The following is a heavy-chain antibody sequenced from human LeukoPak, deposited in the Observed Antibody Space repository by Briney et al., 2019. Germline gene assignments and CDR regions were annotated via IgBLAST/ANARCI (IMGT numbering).Heavy chain of an antibody. J-gene: IGHJ4*02. CDR3: ARDGTSTDDY. Sequence: ASVKVSCKASGYTFSNFGMNWVRQAPGQGLEWMGWISGNNDNPNYGQKFQGRFTLTTDSSTSTAYTELRNLRSDDTAVYYCARDGTSTDDYWGQGTLVTVSS. CDR2: ISGNNDNP. CDR1: GYTFSNFG. V-gene: IGHV1-18*01. D-gene: IGHD2-2*01.